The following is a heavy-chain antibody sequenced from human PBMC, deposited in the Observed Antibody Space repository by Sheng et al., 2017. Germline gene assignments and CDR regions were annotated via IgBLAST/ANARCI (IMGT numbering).Heavy chain of an antibody. CDR3: ARGRRRSLHFVDGSGYYELGYFDS. Sequence: QVQLQQWGAGLLKPSETLSLTCTVQGESFSDYYWNWIRHSPGQGLEWIGEISHSGSTNSSPSLKSRVTISVDTSNNQVSLKLNSVTAADTAVYYCARGRRRSLHFVDGSGYYELGYFDSWGQGAQVTVSS. D-gene: IGHD3-22*01. J-gene: IGHJ4*02. CDR2: ISHSGST. CDR1: GESFSDYY. V-gene: IGHV4-34*02.